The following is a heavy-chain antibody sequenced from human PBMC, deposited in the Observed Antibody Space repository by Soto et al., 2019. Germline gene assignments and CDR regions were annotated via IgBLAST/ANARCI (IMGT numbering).Heavy chain of an antibody. CDR1: GFTCSNAW. D-gene: IGHD3-22*01. Sequence: GGSLRLSCAASGFTCSNAWMNWVRQALGKGLEWVGRIKSKTDGGTTDYAAPVKGRFTISRDDSKNTLYLQMNSLKTEDTAVYYCTTDPVTMIVVVPSSGWGQGTLVTVSS. CDR2: IKSKTDGGTT. CDR3: TTDPVTMIVVVPSSG. V-gene: IGHV3-15*07. J-gene: IGHJ4*02.